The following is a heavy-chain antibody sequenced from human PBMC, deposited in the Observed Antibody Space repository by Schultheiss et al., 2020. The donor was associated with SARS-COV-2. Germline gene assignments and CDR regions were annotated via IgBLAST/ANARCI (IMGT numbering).Heavy chain of an antibody. CDR3: AVYCSSTSCYNRDYGMDV. Sequence: SVKVSCRTSGGTFSSYPISWVRQAPGQGLEWMGAIIPIFGTPNYAQQFQGRVTITADKSTSTAYMELSSLRSEDTAVYYCAVYCSSTSCYNRDYGMDVWGQGTTVTVSS. J-gene: IGHJ6*02. V-gene: IGHV1-69*06. CDR2: IIPIFGTP. D-gene: IGHD2-2*02. CDR1: GGTFSSYP.